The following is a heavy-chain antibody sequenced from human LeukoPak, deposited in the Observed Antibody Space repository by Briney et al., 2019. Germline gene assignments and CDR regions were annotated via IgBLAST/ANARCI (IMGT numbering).Heavy chain of an antibody. J-gene: IGHJ4*02. CDR2: ISADTVNT. D-gene: IGHD3-22*01. V-gene: IGHV1-18*01. Sequence: ASVKVSCKATGYTFSSFGISWARQAPGQGLEWLGWISADTVNTKYTEKLQGRVTMTRDTSTSTAYMELKSLRSDDTAVYYCARAALYYGSSGLLGHWGQGTLVTVSS. CDR1: GYTFSSFG. CDR3: ARAALYYGSSGLLGH.